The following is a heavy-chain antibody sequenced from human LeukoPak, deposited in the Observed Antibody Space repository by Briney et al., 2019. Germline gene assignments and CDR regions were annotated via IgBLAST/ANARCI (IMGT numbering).Heavy chain of an antibody. D-gene: IGHD2-21*01. Sequence: ASVKVSCKASGYTFTGYYMHWVRQAPGQGLEWMGWINPNSGGTNYAQKFQGRVTMTRDTSISTAYMELSGLRSDDTAVYYCERGFQGLDAFDIWGQGTMVTVSS. CDR3: ERGFQGLDAFDI. CDR2: INPNSGGT. V-gene: IGHV1-2*02. J-gene: IGHJ3*02. CDR1: GYTFTGYY.